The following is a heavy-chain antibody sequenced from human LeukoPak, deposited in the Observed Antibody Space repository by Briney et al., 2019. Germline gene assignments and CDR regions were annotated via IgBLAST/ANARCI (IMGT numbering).Heavy chain of an antibody. CDR2: IKYHGSDE. J-gene: IGHJ4*02. CDR3: ARIGGSGTYWDY. D-gene: IGHD3-10*01. Sequence: GGSLRLSCAASGFTFSDYWMSWVRQAPGKGPEWVANIKYHGSDEHYVDSVRGRFTISRDNAKNSLFLQMNSLRAEDTAVYYCARIGGSGTYWDYWGQGTLVTVSS. V-gene: IGHV3-7*01. CDR1: GFTFSDYW.